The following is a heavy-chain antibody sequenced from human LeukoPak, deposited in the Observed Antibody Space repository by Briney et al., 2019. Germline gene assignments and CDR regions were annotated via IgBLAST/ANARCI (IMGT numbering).Heavy chain of an antibody. D-gene: IGHD6-13*01. J-gene: IGHJ4*02. Sequence: SVTVSCKASGFTFTSSAVQWVRQARGQRLEWIGWIVVGSDNTNYAQQFQERVTITRDMSTSTAYMELTSLRSDDTAMYYCAADVPGYNSTWSLLWGQGTLVTVSS. CDR3: AADVPGYNSTWSLL. V-gene: IGHV1-58*01. CDR1: GFTFTSSA. CDR2: IVVGSDNT.